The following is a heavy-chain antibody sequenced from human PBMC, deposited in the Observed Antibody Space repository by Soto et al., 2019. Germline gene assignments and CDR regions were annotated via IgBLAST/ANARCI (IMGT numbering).Heavy chain of an antibody. CDR1: GSTFTGYY. CDR3: ARGFYGSDYYGMDV. D-gene: IGHD3-10*01. V-gene: IGHV1-2*02. Sequence: ASVMVSCTASGSTFTGYYIHWVRQALGQGLEWMAWINPNSGGTKFAQKFQDRISVTRDTSINTAYMDLISLTSDDTAVYYCARGFYGSDYYGMDVWGQGTTVTVSS. J-gene: IGHJ6*02. CDR2: INPNSGGT.